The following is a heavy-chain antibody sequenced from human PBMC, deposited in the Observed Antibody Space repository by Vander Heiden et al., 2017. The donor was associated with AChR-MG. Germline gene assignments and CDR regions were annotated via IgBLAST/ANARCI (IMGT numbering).Heavy chain of an antibody. Sequence: QVQLVQSAAEVKRPGTSMKVSCKTSGYTFLVYGITGVRKAPGLGLEWLVGISPNNANTKYSHKFQGRVTMTNDASTSTAYMELRSLRSDDTAVYYCARVSSLVAAPGDWGKGTLVTGSS. CDR2: ISPNNANT. CDR1: GYTFLVYG. CDR3: ARVSSLVAAPGD. V-gene: IGHV1-18*01. J-gene: IGHJ1*01. D-gene: IGHD2-2*01.